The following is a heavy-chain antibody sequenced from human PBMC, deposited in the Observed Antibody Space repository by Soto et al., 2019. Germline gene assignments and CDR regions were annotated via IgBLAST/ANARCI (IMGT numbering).Heavy chain of an antibody. J-gene: IGHJ4*02. Sequence: SETLSLTCAVYGGSFSGYYWSWIRQPPGKGLEWIGEINHSGSTNYNPSLKSRVTIPVDTSKNQFSLKLSSVTAADTAVYYCARGYPNYYGSGSYYPIYYFDYWGQGTLVTVSS. D-gene: IGHD3-10*01. V-gene: IGHV4-34*01. CDR3: ARGYPNYYGSGSYYPIYYFDY. CDR2: INHSGST. CDR1: GGSFSGYY.